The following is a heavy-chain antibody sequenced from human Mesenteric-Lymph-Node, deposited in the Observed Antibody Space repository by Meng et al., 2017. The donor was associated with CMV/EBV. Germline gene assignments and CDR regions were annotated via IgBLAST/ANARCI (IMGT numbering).Heavy chain of an antibody. D-gene: IGHD4-17*01. CDR2: IYPNSGGT. J-gene: IGHJ4*03. Sequence: VSCKTSGYTFTGYYIHWVRQAPGQGLEWMGWIYPNSGGTNYAQKFQGRVTMTRDTSISTAYMELSRLISDDTAVYYCARLKSGDGIWGQGTLVTVSS. V-gene: IGHV1-2*02. CDR3: ARLKSGDGI. CDR1: GYTFTGYY.